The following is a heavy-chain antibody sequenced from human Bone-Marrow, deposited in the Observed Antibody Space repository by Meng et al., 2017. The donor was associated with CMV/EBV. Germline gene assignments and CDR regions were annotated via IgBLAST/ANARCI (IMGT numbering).Heavy chain of an antibody. CDR1: GGSISSSSDY. Sequence: GSLRLSCTVSGGSISSSSDYWGWIRQPPGKGLEWIGSIYYSGSTYYNPSLKSRVTISVDTSKNQFSLKLSSVTAADTAVYYCAAHIVVVPAADYYYYGMDVWGQGTTVTVSS. CDR2: IYYSGST. J-gene: IGHJ6*02. CDR3: AAHIVVVPAADYYYYGMDV. D-gene: IGHD2-2*01. V-gene: IGHV4-39*07.